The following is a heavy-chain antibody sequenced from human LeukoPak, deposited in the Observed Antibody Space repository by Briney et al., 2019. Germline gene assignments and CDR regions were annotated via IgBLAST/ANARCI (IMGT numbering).Heavy chain of an antibody. V-gene: IGHV3-53*01. Sequence: GGSLRLSCAASGFTVSSSYMNWVRQAPGKGLEWVSLIYGGGSTYYADSVKGRLTISRDNSKNTLYLQMNSLRAEDTAVYYCARRGDGGRSFDYWGQGTLVTVSS. D-gene: IGHD4-23*01. CDR3: ARRGDGGRSFDY. J-gene: IGHJ4*02. CDR1: GFTVSSSY. CDR2: IYGGGST.